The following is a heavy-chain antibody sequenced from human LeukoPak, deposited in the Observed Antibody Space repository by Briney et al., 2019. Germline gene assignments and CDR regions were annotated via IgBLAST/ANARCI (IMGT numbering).Heavy chain of an antibody. CDR2: IYYSGST. J-gene: IGHJ5*02. V-gene: IGHV4-59*12. Sequence: PSETLSLTCTVSGGSISSYYWSWIRQPPGKGLEWIGYIYYSGSTNYNPYLKSRVTISVDTSKNQFSLKLSSVTAADTAVYYCARDPYSSSWYWFDPWGQGTLVTVSS. CDR3: ARDPYSSSWYWFDP. CDR1: GGSISSYY. D-gene: IGHD6-13*01.